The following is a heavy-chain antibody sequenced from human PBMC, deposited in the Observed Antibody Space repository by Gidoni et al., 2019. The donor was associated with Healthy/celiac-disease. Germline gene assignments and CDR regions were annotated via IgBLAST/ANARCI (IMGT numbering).Heavy chain of an antibody. CDR1: GGSISSSSYY. J-gene: IGHJ5*02. Sequence: QLQLQESGPGLVKPSETLSLTCTVSGGSISSSSYYWGWIRQPPGKGLEWIGSIYYSGSTYYNPSLKSRVTISVDTSKNQFSLKLSSVTAADTAVYYCARHQESQWLVRGGWFDPWGQGTLVTVSS. V-gene: IGHV4-39*01. CDR2: IYYSGST. D-gene: IGHD6-19*01. CDR3: ARHQESQWLVRGGWFDP.